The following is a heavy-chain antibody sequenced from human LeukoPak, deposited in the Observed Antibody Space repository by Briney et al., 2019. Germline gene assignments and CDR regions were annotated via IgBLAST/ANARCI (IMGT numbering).Heavy chain of an antibody. CDR3: AKDQYGSGRGYFDY. CDR2: INWNGGST. V-gene: IGHV3-20*04. J-gene: IGHJ4*02. Sequence: PGGSLRLSCAASGFTFDDYGMSWVRQAPGKGLEWVSGINWNGGSTGYADSVKGRFTISRDNAKNSLYLQMNSLRAEDTALYYCAKDQYGSGRGYFDYWGQGTLVTVSS. D-gene: IGHD3-10*01. CDR1: GFTFDDYG.